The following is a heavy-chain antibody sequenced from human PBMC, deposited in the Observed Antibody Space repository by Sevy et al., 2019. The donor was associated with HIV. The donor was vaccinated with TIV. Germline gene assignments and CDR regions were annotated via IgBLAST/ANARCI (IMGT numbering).Heavy chain of an antibody. D-gene: IGHD5-12*01. V-gene: IGHV3-33*01. CDR3: ARAVATTYYYHYGMDV. J-gene: IGHJ6*02. CDR1: GFTFSSNA. CDR2: LWYDESNK. Sequence: GGSLRLSCTASGFTFSSNAMYWVRRAPGKGLEWVAALWYDESNKDHADSVKGRFTISRDNSKNTLYLQMNSLRAEDTAVYYCARAVATTYYYHYGMDVWGQGTTVTVSS.